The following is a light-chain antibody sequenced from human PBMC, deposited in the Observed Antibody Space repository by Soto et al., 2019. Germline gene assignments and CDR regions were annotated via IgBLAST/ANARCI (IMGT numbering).Light chain of an antibody. CDR1: NSDVGRYNS. J-gene: IGLJ3*02. CDR2: AVR. CDR3: CSYAGSYTWV. Sequence: QSALTQPHSVSGSPGQSVTISCTGTNSDVGRYNSVSWYQQLPGKAPQLIISAVRQRPSGVPDRFSGSKSGNTASLTISGLQAEDEADYYCCSYAGSYTWVFGGGTKLTVL. V-gene: IGLV2-11*01.